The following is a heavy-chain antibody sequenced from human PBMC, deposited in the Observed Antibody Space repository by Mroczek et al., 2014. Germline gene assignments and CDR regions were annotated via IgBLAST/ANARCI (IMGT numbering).Heavy chain of an antibody. CDR3: ARAPGVAAAGTIWFDP. J-gene: IGHJ5*02. Sequence: QVQLVQSGGGVVQPGRSLRLSCAASGFTFSSYAMHWVRQAPGKGLEWVAVISYDGSNKYYADSVKGRFTISRDNSKNTLYLQMNSLRAEDTAVYYCARAPGVAAAGTIWFDPWGQGTPGHRLL. CDR2: ISYDGSNK. CDR1: GFTFSSYA. V-gene: IGHV3-30-3*01. D-gene: IGHD6-13*01.